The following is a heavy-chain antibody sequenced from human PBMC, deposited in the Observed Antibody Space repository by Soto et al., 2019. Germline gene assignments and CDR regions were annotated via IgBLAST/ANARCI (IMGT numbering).Heavy chain of an antibody. CDR1: GYTFTSYG. CDR3: AREKRYCTNGVCYRSFGY. J-gene: IGHJ4*02. CDR2: INPNSGGT. D-gene: IGHD2-8*01. Sequence: ASVKVSCKASGYTFTSYGISWVRQAPGQGLEWMGWINPNSGGTNYAQKFQGWVTMTRDTSISTAYMELSRLRSDDTAVYYCAREKRYCTNGVCYRSFGYWGQGTLVTAPQ. V-gene: IGHV1-2*04.